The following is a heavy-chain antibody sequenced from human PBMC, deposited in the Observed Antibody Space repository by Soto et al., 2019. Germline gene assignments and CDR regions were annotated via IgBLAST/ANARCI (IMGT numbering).Heavy chain of an antibody. V-gene: IGHV1-18*01. J-gene: IGHJ3*02. CDR2: ISAYNGNT. Sequence: ASVKVSCKASGYTFTSYGISWVRQAPGQGLEWMGWISAYNGNTNYAQKLQGRVTMTTDTSTSTAYMELRSLGSDDTAVYYCARVEVVPDAFDIWGQGTMVTVSS. CDR1: GYTFTSYG. D-gene: IGHD2-21*01. CDR3: ARVEVVPDAFDI.